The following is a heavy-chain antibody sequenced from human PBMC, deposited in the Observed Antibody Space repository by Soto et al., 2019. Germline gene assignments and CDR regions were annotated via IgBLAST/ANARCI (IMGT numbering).Heavy chain of an antibody. V-gene: IGHV4-39*01. CDR1: GGSISSSSYY. J-gene: IGHJ5*02. CDR3: ARHEITIFGVVGSGWFDP. D-gene: IGHD3-3*01. CDR2: IYYSGST. Sequence: PSETLSLTCTVSGGSISSSSYYWGWIRQPPGKGLEWIGSIYYSGSTYYNPSLKSRVTISVDTSKNQFSLKLSSVTAADTAVYYCARHEITIFGVVGSGWFDPWGQGTLVTVSS.